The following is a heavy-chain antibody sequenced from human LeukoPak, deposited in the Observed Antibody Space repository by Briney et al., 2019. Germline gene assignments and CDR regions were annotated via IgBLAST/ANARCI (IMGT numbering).Heavy chain of an antibody. V-gene: IGHV1-2*06. J-gene: IGHJ3*02. Sequence: ASVKVSCKASGYTFTDYYMNWVRQAPGQGLEWMGRINFNSGGTNYAQKFQGRVTTTRDTSISTAYMELSRLRSDDTAVYYCARLRRDTSDAFDMWGQGTMVTVSS. CDR1: GYTFTDYY. D-gene: IGHD5-18*01. CDR3: ARLRRDTSDAFDM. CDR2: INFNSGGT.